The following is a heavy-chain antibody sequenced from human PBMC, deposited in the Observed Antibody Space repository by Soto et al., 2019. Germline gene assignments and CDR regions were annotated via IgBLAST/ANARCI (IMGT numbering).Heavy chain of an antibody. V-gene: IGHV4-4*07. J-gene: IGHJ5*02. D-gene: IGHD3-3*01. CDR1: GGAISGYY. Sequence: SETLSLTCTVSGGAISGYYWTWIRQTAGKGLEWIGRIYSSGGTKYNPSLKNRVDMSLDMAKNQFSLRLSSVTAADTAVYYCARGQRFSDSFDPWGQGTLVTVSS. CDR2: IYSSGGT. CDR3: ARGQRFSDSFDP.